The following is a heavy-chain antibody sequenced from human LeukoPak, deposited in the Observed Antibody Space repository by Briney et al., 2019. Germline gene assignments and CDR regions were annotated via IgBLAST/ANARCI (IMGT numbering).Heavy chain of an antibody. V-gene: IGHV4-39*07. CDR2: IYYSGST. CDR1: GGSISSSNYY. Sequence: SETLSLTCTVSGGSISSSNYYWGWIRQPPGKGLEWIGSIYYSGSTYYNPSLKSRVTISVDTSKNQFSLKLSSVTAADTAVYYCARLPGLYFDYWGQGTLVTVSS. CDR3: ARLPGLYFDY. J-gene: IGHJ4*02.